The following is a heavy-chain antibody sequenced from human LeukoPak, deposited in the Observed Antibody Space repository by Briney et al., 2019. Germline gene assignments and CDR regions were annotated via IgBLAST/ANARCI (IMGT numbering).Heavy chain of an antibody. V-gene: IGHV3-30*04. CDR1: GFIFSNYA. CDR3: ARYGGFLDY. CDR2: ISCDGRNQ. D-gene: IGHD3-16*01. Sequence: PGRSLRLSCAASGFIFSNYAMHWVRQAPGKGLEWVAVISCDGRNQYYADSVKGRFTVSRDNSKSTLYLQMNRLRGEDTAVYNCARYGGFLDYWGQGTLVTVSS. J-gene: IGHJ4*02.